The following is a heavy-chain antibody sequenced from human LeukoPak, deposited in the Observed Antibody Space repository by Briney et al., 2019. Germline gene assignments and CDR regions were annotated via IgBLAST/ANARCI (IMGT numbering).Heavy chain of an antibody. CDR2: ISSSSSYI. CDR1: GFTFSSYE. V-gene: IGHV3-21*01. CDR3: ARSVVAAFSWFDP. D-gene: IGHD2-15*01. J-gene: IGHJ5*02. Sequence: NTGGSLRLSCAASGFTFSSYEMNWVRQAPGKGLEWVSSISSSSSYIYYADSVKGRFTISRDNAKNSLYLQMNSLRAEDTAVYYCARSVVAAFSWFDPWGQGTLVTVSS.